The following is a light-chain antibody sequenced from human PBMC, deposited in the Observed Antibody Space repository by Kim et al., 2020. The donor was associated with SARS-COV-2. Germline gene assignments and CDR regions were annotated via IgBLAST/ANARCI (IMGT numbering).Light chain of an antibody. Sequence: EIVLTQSPGTLSLSPGERATLSCRASQSVSSNYLAWYQHKRGQAPRLLIYGVFSRAPGIPDRFSGSGSGTDFTLIISRLEPEDFAVYYCQHYGGSLFTFGQVTTLEI. J-gene: IGKJ2*01. CDR1: QSVSSNY. V-gene: IGKV3-20*01. CDR3: QHYGGSLFT. CDR2: GVF.